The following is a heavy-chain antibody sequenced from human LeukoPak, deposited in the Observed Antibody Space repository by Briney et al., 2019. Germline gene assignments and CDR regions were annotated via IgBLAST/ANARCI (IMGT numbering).Heavy chain of an antibody. V-gene: IGHV3-64D*09. CDR2: ITDNAYST. J-gene: IGHJ4*02. D-gene: IGHD1-26*01. CDR3: VKRATVEAPSPLFDY. Sequence: GGSLRLSCLASGFTFSNYAMHWVRQAPGKGLEYISAITDNAYSTYYADSVKGRFTISRDNSKNTLYLQMSSLTPEDTAVYYCVKRATVEAPSPLFDYWGQGTLVTVSS. CDR1: GFTFSNYA.